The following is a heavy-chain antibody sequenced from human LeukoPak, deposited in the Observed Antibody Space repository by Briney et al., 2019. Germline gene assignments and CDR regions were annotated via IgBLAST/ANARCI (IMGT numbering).Heavy chain of an antibody. Sequence: GGSLRLSCAASGFTFSSYAMHWVRQAPGKGLEWVAVISYDGSNKYYADSVKGRFTISRDNAKNSLYLQMNSLRAEDTAVYYCASYGYDKDYWGQGTLVTVSS. V-gene: IGHV3-30-3*01. D-gene: IGHD5-12*01. CDR2: ISYDGSNK. CDR3: ASYGYDKDY. J-gene: IGHJ4*02. CDR1: GFTFSSYA.